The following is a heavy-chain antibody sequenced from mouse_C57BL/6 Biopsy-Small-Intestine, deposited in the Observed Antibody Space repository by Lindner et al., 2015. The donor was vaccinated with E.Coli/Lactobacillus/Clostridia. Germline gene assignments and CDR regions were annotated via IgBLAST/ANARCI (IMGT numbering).Heavy chain of an antibody. CDR3: TRGRWGSGFFDY. CDR2: IDPEDGET. CDR1: GFNIKDYY. D-gene: IGHD3-2*02. J-gene: IGHJ2*01. Sequence: VQLQESGAELVKPGASVKLSCTASGFNIKDYYMHWVKQRTEQGLEWIGRIDPEDGETKFAPRFQGKATITADTSSNTAYLQLSSLTFEDTAVYYCTRGRWGSGFFDYWGQGTTLTVSS. V-gene: IGHV14-2*01.